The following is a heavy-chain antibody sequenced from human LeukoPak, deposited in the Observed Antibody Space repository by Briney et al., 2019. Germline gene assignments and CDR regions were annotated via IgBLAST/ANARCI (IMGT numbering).Heavy chain of an antibody. CDR2: ISGSGGST. CDR1: GFTFSSYS. Sequence: GGSLRLSCAASGFTFSSYSMNWVRQAPGKGLEWVSAISGSGGSTYYADSVKGRFTISRDNSKNTLYLQMNSLRAEDTAVYYCAKANRGIMITFGGVIVNRYYFDYWGQGTLVTVTS. CDR3: AKANRGIMITFGGVIVNRYYFDY. J-gene: IGHJ4*02. D-gene: IGHD3-16*02. V-gene: IGHV3-23*01.